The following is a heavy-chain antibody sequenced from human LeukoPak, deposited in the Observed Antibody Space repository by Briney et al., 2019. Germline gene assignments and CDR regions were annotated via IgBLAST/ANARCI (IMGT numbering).Heavy chain of an antibody. Sequence: SETLSLTCTVSGYSISSGYYWGWIRQPPGKGLEWIGSIYHSGSTYYNPSLKSRVTISVDTSKNQFPLKLSSVTAADTAVYYCARVFGNWFDPWGQGTLVTVSS. CDR1: GYSISSGYY. CDR2: IYHSGST. D-gene: IGHD3-10*01. V-gene: IGHV4-38-2*02. CDR3: ARVFGNWFDP. J-gene: IGHJ5*02.